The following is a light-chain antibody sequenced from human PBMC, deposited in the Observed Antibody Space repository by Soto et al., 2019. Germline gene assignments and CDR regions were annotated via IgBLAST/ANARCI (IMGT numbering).Light chain of an antibody. Sequence: DIQMTQSPSTVSAYVGDSVTITCRASQSITTWLAWYQQRPGKAPKLLIYDVSSLQSGVPSRFSGSGSGTEFTLSISSLQPDDFATYYCQQYNSYPWTFGQGTKVDNK. CDR3: QQYNSYPWT. J-gene: IGKJ1*01. CDR1: QSITTW. V-gene: IGKV1-5*01. CDR2: DVS.